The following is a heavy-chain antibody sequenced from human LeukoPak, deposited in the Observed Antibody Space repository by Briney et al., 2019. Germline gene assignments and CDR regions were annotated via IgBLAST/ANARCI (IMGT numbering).Heavy chain of an antibody. Sequence: ASVKVSCKASGYTFTSYNINWVRQATGQGLEWMGWMNPNSGNTGYAQKFQGRVTITRNTSISTAYMELSSLRSEDTAVYYCARGSLFDFWSGYFFELWGRGTLVTVSS. V-gene: IGHV1-8*03. CDR2: MNPNSGNT. D-gene: IGHD3-3*01. J-gene: IGHJ2*01. CDR1: GYTFTSYN. CDR3: ARGSLFDFWSGYFFEL.